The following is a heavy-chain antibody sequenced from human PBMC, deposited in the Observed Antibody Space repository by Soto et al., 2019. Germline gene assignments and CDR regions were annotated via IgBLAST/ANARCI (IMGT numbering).Heavy chain of an antibody. J-gene: IGHJ4*02. V-gene: IGHV2-26*01. Sequence: SGPTLVNPTETLTLTCTVSGFSLNDARVGVSWIRQPPGKALEWLAHIFSNDEKSYSTSLYNRLTISKDASNSQVVLTMTDMGPLDTATYFCARIQNYICCSYPNDVWGQGALVTVSS. CDR2: IFSNDEK. D-gene: IGHD3-16*02. CDR3: ARIQNYICCSYPNDV. CDR1: GFSLNDARVG.